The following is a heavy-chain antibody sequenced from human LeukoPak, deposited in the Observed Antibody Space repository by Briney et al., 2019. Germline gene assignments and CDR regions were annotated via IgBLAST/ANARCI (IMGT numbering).Heavy chain of an antibody. CDR1: RGTFSSYA. V-gene: IGHV1-69*05. Sequence: SVKVSCKASRGTFSSYAISWVRQAPGQRLEWMGGIIPIFGTANYALKFQGRVTMTTDTSTSTAYMELRSLRSDDAAVYYCARFRAGVGEPYGDFWGQGSLVTVSS. D-gene: IGHD3-10*01. CDR2: IIPIFGTA. J-gene: IGHJ4*02. CDR3: ARFRAGVGEPYGDF.